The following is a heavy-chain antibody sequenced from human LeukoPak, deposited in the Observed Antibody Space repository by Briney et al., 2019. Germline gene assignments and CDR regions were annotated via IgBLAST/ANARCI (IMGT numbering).Heavy chain of an antibody. CDR3: ARDGSRSRYYFDY. V-gene: IGHV3-48*01. CDR1: GFTFSSYS. CDR2: ISSSSSTI. Sequence: GGSLRLSCAASGFTFSSYSMNWVRQAPGKGLEWVSYISSSSSTIYYADSVKGRFTISRDNSKNTLYLQMNSLRAEDTAVYYCARDGSRSRYYFDYWGQGTLVTVSS. J-gene: IGHJ4*02. D-gene: IGHD6-13*01.